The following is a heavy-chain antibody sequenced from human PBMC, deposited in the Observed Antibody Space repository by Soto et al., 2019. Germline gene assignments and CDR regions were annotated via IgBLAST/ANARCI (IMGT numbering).Heavy chain of an antibody. Sequence: SVKVSCKASGGTFSNSAISWVRQAPGQGLEWMGGIMPIFRTPDYAQRFQGRVTITADEFTSTAYMELSGLRPDDTALYFCASSSFLRSGDLFHGLDVWGQGTTVTVSS. V-gene: IGHV1-69*13. J-gene: IGHJ6*02. CDR1: GGTFSNSA. CDR3: ASSSFLRSGDLFHGLDV. D-gene: IGHD3-10*01. CDR2: IMPIFRTP.